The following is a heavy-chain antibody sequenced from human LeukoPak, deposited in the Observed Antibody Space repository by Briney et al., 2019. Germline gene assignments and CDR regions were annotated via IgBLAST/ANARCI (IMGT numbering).Heavy chain of an antibody. D-gene: IGHD1-26*01. V-gene: IGHV3-30*18. CDR1: GFTFSSYG. Sequence: GGSLRLSCAASGFTFSSYGMHWVRRAPGKGLEWVAVISYDGSNKYYADSVKGRFTISRDNSKNTLYLQMNSLRAEDTAVYYCAKRLAVGATYYYYGMDVWGQGTTVTVSS. CDR2: ISYDGSNK. J-gene: IGHJ6*02. CDR3: AKRLAVGATYYYYGMDV.